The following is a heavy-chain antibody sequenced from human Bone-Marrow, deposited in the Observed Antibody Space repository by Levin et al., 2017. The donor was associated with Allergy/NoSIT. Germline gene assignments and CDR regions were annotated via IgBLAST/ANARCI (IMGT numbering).Heavy chain of an antibody. Sequence: KISCKASGGTFSSYAISWVRQAPGQGLEWMGGIIPIFGTANYAQKFQGRVTITADESTSTAYMELSSLRSEDTAVYYCASAPYDSSGYYVSGYYYYGMDVWGQGTTVTVSS. CDR3: ASAPYDSSGYYVSGYYYYGMDV. D-gene: IGHD3-22*01. V-gene: IGHV1-69*01. J-gene: IGHJ6*02. CDR2: IIPIFGTA. CDR1: GGTFSSYA.